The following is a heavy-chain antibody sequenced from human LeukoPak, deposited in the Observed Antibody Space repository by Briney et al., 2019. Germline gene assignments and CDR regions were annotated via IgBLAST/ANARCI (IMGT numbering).Heavy chain of an antibody. V-gene: IGHV4-39*01. CDR2: IFYSGGT. D-gene: IGHD2-21*01. CDR3: ARRDNEFVFDF. Sequence: KPSETLSLTCNVSGGSIIGSYYWGWIRQPPGGGLEWIGSIFYSGGTYYNPSLKSRVTISVDTSKNQFSLKLSSVTAADTAVYYCARRDNEFVFDFWGQGILVTISS. J-gene: IGHJ4*02. CDR1: GGSIIGSYY.